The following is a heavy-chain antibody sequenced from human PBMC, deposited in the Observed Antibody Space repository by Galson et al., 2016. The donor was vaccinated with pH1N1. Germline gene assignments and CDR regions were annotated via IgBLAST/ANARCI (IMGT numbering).Heavy chain of an antibody. D-gene: IGHD4-11*01. V-gene: IGHV3-30*04. CDR1: GFTLSCCA. Sequence: SLRLSCAASGFTLSCCAMHWVRQAPGKGLECVALISKDGNNVYYADPVKGRFTISRDSSNNTLYLQMNSLRTEDTAIYYCARSRDFSFDYWGQGALVTVAS. CDR2: ISKDGNNV. CDR3: ARSRDFSFDY. J-gene: IGHJ4*02.